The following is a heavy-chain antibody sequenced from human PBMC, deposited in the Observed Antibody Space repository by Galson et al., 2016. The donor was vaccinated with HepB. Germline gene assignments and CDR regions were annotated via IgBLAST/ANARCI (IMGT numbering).Heavy chain of an antibody. D-gene: IGHD3-22*01. V-gene: IGHV3-66*01. CDR2: TYSGGST. J-gene: IGHJ5*02. CDR1: GFTVSSNY. CDR3: ARDRGYYDSSGYLNWFDP. Sequence: SLRLSCAASGFTVSSNYMSWVRQAPGKGLEWVSVTYSGGSTYYADSVKGRFTISRDNSKNTLYLQMNSLRAEDTAVYYCARDRGYYDSSGYLNWFDPWGQGTLVTVSS.